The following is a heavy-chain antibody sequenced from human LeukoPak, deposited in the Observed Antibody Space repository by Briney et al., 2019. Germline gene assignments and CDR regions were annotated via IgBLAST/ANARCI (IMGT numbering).Heavy chain of an antibody. CDR2: MSGVADTT. J-gene: IGHJ4*02. CDR3: ATESKWLPTY. D-gene: IGHD5-12*01. Sequence: AMSGVADTTHYADSVKGRFTISRDNSKNTLYLQMNSLRAEDPAVYYCATESKWLPTYWGQGTLVTVSS. V-gene: IGHV3-23*01.